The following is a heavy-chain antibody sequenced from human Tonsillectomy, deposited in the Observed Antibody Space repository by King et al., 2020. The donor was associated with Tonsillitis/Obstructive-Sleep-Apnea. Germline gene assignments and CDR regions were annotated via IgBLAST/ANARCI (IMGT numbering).Heavy chain of an antibody. CDR2: ISSSSSYT. Sequence: VQLVESGGGLVKPGGSLRLSCAASGFTFSDYYMSWIRQAPGKGLEWVSYISSSSSYTNYADSVKGRFTISRDNAKNSLYLQMNSLRAEDTAVYYCATEHYDILTGYYNWFDPWGQGTLVTVSS. CDR1: GFTFSDYY. J-gene: IGHJ5*02. D-gene: IGHD3-9*01. CDR3: ATEHYDILTGYYNWFDP. V-gene: IGHV3-11*05.